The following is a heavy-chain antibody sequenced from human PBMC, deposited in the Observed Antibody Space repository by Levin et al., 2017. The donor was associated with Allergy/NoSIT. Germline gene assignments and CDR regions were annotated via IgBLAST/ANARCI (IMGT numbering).Heavy chain of an antibody. CDR1: GGSISSYY. D-gene: IGHD5-12*01. CDR3: ARGYSGYDSSSPFDY. Sequence: SETLSLTCTVSGGSISSYYWSWIRQPPGKGLEWIGYIYYSGSTNYNPSLKSRVAISVDTSKNQFSLKLSSVTAADTAVYYCARGYSGYDSSSPFDYWGQGTLVTVSS. CDR2: IYYSGST. V-gene: IGHV4-59*01. J-gene: IGHJ4*02.